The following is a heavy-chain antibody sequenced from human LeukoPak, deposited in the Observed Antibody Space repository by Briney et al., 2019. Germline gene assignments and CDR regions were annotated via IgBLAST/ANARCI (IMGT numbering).Heavy chain of an antibody. J-gene: IGHJ3*02. CDR1: RFTFSHYT. Sequence: GGSLRLSCAASRFTFSHYTMNWVRQAPGKGLEWVSSITGSSSAIYYADSVKGRFTISRDNARNSLYLQMSSLRAEDTAVYYCARVSVTVFGVISLPFDRWGQGTMVTVSS. V-gene: IGHV3-48*01. CDR2: ITGSSSAI. CDR3: ARVSVTVFGVISLPFDR. D-gene: IGHD3-3*01.